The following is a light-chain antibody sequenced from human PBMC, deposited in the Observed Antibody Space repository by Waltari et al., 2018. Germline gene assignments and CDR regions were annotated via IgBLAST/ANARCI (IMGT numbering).Light chain of an antibody. Sequence: QSALTQPASVSGSPGQSITISCSGTDSDVGAYDFVSWYQQHPGKAPHLIIYEVSNRPSGISNRFSASKYGNTASRTIFGLQAEDEADYYCSSYTTGRAPGVVGTGTRVTVL. CDR2: EVS. CDR3: SSYTTGRAPGV. V-gene: IGLV2-14*01. J-gene: IGLJ1*01. CDR1: DSDVGAYDF.